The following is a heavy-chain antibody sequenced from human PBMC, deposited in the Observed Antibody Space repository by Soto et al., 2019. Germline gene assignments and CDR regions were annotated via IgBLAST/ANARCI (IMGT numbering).Heavy chain of an antibody. CDR2: IRSKAYGGTT. D-gene: IGHD2-8*01. Sequence: GWLRRAGPASGFTFGDYAMSWFRQAPGKGLEWVGFIRSKAYGGTTEYAASVKGRFTISRDDSKSIAYLQMNSLKTEDTAVYYCTREGGTYCTNGVCYVDYWGQGTPVTVYS. CDR3: TREGGTYCTNGVCYVDY. V-gene: IGHV3-49*03. CDR1: GFTFGDYA. J-gene: IGHJ4*02.